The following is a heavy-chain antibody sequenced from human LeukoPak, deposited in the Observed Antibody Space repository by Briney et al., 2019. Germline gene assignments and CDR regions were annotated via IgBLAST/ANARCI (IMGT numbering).Heavy chain of an antibody. CDR2: ITSSSSYI. CDR3: ARDSLPDGFDY. CDR1: GFTFSSYS. D-gene: IGHD1-14*01. Sequence: PGGSLRLSCAASGFTFSSYSMNWVRQAPGKGLEWVSVITSSSSYIYYADSVKGRFTISRDNAKNSLYLQMNSLRAEDTAVYFCARDSLPDGFDYWGQGTLVTVSS. J-gene: IGHJ4*02. V-gene: IGHV3-21*01.